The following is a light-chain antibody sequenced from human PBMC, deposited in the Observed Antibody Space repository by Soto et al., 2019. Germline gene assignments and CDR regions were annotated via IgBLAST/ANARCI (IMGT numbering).Light chain of an antibody. CDR1: SSDVGGYSY. V-gene: IGLV2-14*01. CDR2: DVS. CDR3: PSYTTSGTYV. J-gene: IGLJ1*01. Sequence: QSALTQPASVSGSPGQSIAIPCTGTSSDVGGYSYVSWYQQQPGKAPKLVISDVSNRPSGVSDRFSGSKSGNTASLTISGLQTEDEADYYCPSYTTSGTYVFGTGTKVTVL.